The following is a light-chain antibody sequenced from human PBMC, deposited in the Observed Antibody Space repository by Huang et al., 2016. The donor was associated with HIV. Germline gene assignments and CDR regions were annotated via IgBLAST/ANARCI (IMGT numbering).Light chain of an antibody. Sequence: DIQMTQAPPSLSAAVGDRVIITCRASQIINKYLNWYQQMPGRAPKLLISGASSLQGGVSSRFSGSGSGTDFTLNIRDLQPEDTATYHCQQSYNIPRTFGQGTLLEI. V-gene: IGKV1-39*01. CDR3: QQSYNIPRT. CDR1: QIINKY. CDR2: GAS. J-gene: IGKJ2*01.